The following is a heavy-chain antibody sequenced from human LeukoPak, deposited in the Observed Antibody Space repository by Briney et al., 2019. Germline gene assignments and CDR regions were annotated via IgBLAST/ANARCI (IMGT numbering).Heavy chain of an antibody. D-gene: IGHD1-26*01. CDR1: GFTFSSYS. Sequence: GGSLRLSCAASGFTFSSYSMNWVRQAQGKGLEWVSSISSSSSYIYYADSVKGRFTISRDNAKNSLYLQMNSLRDEDTAVYYCARDAGGSYYIYYFDNWGQGTQVTVST. V-gene: IGHV3-21*01. CDR2: ISSSSSYI. J-gene: IGHJ4*02. CDR3: ARDAGGSYYIYYFDN.